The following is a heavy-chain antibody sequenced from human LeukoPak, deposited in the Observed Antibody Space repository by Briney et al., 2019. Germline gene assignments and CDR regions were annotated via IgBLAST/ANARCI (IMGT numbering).Heavy chain of an antibody. V-gene: IGHV1-2*02. CDR2: INPNSGGT. CDR1: GYTFTDYY. CDR3: ARARWQLVPYFDS. Sequence: ASVKVSCKASGYTFTDYYMHWVRQAPGQGLEWMGWINPNSGGTNFAQKFQGRVAVTRDTSISTAYLELGSLRSDDTAVYFCARARWQLVPYFDSWGQGTLVTVSS. D-gene: IGHD6-6*01. J-gene: IGHJ4*02.